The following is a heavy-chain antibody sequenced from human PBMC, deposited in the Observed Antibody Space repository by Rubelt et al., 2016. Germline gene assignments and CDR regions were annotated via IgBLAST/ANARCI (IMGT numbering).Heavy chain of an antibody. V-gene: IGHV5-51*01. D-gene: IGHD6-6*01. CDR2: IYPGDSDT. J-gene: IGHJ3*02. Sequence: EVQLVQSGAEVKKPGESLRISCKGSGYSFTRYWIGWVRQMPGKGLEWMGIIYPGDSDTRYSPSFQGQVTISAGKSISTAYLQWSSLEASDTAMYYCASLSSSSHDAFDIWGQGTMVTVSS. CDR3: ASLSSSSHDAFDI. CDR1: GYSFTRYW.